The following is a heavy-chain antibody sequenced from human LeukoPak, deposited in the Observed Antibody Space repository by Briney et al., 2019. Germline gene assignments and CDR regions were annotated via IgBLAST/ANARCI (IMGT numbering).Heavy chain of an antibody. CDR1: GGSISSGGYY. D-gene: IGHD2-21*02. CDR3: AGGVVVVTATNWFDP. Sequence: SETLSLTCTVSGGSISSGGYYWGWIRQHPGKGLEWIGYIYYSGSTYYNPSLKSRVTISVDTSKNQFSLKLSSVTAADTAVCYCAGGVVVVTATNWFDPWGRGTLVTVSS. J-gene: IGHJ5*02. CDR2: IYYSGST. V-gene: IGHV4-31*03.